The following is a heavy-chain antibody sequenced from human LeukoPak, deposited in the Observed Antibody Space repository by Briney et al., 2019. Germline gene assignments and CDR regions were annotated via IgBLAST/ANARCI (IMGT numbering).Heavy chain of an antibody. D-gene: IGHD4-23*01. CDR2: IVVGSGNT. CDR3: ARVGVRWGTVPNDY. J-gene: IGHJ4*02. CDR1: GFTFTSSA. V-gene: IGHV1-58*02. Sequence: SVKVSCKASGFTFTSSAMQWVRQARGQRLEWIGWIVVGSGNTNYAQKFQERVTITRDMSTSTAYMELSSLRAEDTAVYYCARVGVRWGTVPNDYWGQGTLVTVSS.